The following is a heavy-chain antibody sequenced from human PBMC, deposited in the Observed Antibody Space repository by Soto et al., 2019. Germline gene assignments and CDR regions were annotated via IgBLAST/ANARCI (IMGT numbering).Heavy chain of an antibody. CDR3: ARALLKAANSAGVGAHNWFDP. Sequence: QVQLVQSGAEVKKPGASVKVSCKTSGYTFSSYGISWMRQAPGQGLEWMGWISGYNGNTNYAQKLQGRVTMTRDTSTSTVYMELRSLRSDDTAVYYFARALLKAANSAGVGAHNWFDPWGQGTLVTVSS. D-gene: IGHD3-10*01. CDR2: ISGYNGNT. J-gene: IGHJ5*02. CDR1: GYTFSSYG. V-gene: IGHV1-18*01.